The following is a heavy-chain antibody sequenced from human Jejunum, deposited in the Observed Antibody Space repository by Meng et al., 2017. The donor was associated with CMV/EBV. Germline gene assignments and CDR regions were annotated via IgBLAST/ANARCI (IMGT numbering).Heavy chain of an antibody. CDR1: GYTFTGYY. J-gene: IGHJ4*02. CDR2: INAYNGDT. V-gene: IGHV1-18*04. D-gene: IGHD1-26*01. CDR3: ARVEVGITSGDY. Sequence: VRLVQSGAEVKKPGASVKVSCKASGYTFTGYYMHWVRQAPGQGLEWMGWINAYNGDTNYAQTLQGRVTMTTDTSTSTAYMELRSLRSDDTAVYYCARVEVGITSGDYWGQGTLVTVSS.